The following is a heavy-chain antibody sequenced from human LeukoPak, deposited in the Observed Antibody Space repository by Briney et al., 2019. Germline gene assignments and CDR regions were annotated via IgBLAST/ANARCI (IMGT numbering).Heavy chain of an antibody. Sequence: SVKVSCKASGGTFSSYAISWVRQAPGQGLEWMGGIIPIFGTANYAQKFQGRVTIIADESTSTAYMELSSLRSEDTAVCYCASARPYYDILTGYYNWGQGTLVTVSS. D-gene: IGHD3-9*01. V-gene: IGHV1-69*13. CDR2: IIPIFGTA. J-gene: IGHJ4*02. CDR3: ASARPYYDILTGYYN. CDR1: GGTFSSYA.